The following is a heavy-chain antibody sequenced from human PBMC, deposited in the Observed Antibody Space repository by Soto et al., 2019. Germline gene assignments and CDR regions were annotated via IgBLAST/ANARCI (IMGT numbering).Heavy chain of an antibody. D-gene: IGHD3-22*01. CDR2: IWYDGSNK. CDR3: ARDREVYDSSGYYDY. V-gene: IGHV3-33*01. Sequence: GGSLRLSCAASGFTFSSYGMHWVRQAPGKGLEWVAVIWYDGSNKYYADSVKGRFTISRDNSKNTLYLQMNSLRAEDTAVYYCARDREVYDSSGYYDYWGQGTLVTVSS. J-gene: IGHJ4*02. CDR1: GFTFSSYG.